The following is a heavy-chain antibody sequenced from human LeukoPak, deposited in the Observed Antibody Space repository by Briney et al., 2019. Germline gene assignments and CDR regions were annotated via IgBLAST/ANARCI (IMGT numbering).Heavy chain of an antibody. CDR2: IYYSVST. J-gene: IGHJ6*03. CDR1: GGSISSSSYY. D-gene: IGHD3-16*02. Sequence: SETLSLTCTVSGGSISSSSYYWGCIRQPPGRGLEWIGSIYYSVSTTYHPPLKSRVPSPVATSKTHFSLKLRSVTATDRAVYYCARHRWNYYYYMDVWGKGTTVTISS. CDR3: ARHRWNYYYYMDV. V-gene: IGHV4-39*01.